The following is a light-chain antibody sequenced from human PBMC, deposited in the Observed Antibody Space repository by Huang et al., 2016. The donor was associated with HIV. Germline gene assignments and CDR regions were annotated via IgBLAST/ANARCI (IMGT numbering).Light chain of an antibody. Sequence: DIQMTQSPSSLSTFIGDKVTITCQASQDIGNYLNWYQQRPGKAPKLLIYDASSLETGVTSRFSGGGSGTTFTFTITNLRPEDVATYYCQQYDGLPYTFGQGTRMEI. CDR2: DAS. CDR3: QQYDGLPYT. J-gene: IGKJ2*01. V-gene: IGKV1-33*01. CDR1: QDIGNY.